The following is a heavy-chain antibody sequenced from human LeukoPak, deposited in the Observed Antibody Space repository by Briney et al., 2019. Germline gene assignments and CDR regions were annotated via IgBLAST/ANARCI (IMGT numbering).Heavy chain of an antibody. CDR3: ARGGYYGSGNDFRFDP. V-gene: IGHV4-39*07. D-gene: IGHD3-10*01. J-gene: IGHJ5*02. CDR2: IYSSGST. Sequence: QSSETLSLTCTVSGGSISNSNYYWGWIRQPPGKGLEWIGSIYSSGSTYYNPSLKSRVTISVDTSKNQFSLKLNSVTAADTAVYYCARGGYYGSGNDFRFDPWGQGTLVTVSS. CDR1: GGSISNSNYY.